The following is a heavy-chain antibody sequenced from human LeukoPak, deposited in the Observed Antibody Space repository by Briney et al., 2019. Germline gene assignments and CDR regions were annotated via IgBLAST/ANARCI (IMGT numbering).Heavy chain of an antibody. CDR2: IYHSGST. Sequence: SETLSLTCAVSGGSISSSNWWSWVRQPPGKGLEWIGEIYHSGSTNYNPSLKSRVTISVDKSKNQFSLKLSSVTAADTAVYYCATRPDSSGYPGYYYGMDVWGQGTTVTVSS. D-gene: IGHD3-22*01. V-gene: IGHV4-4*02. CDR1: GGSISSSNW. CDR3: ATRPDSSGYPGYYYGMDV. J-gene: IGHJ6*02.